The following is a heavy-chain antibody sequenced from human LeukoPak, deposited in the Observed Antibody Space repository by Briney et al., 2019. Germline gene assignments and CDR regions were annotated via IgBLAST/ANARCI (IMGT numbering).Heavy chain of an antibody. J-gene: IGHJ4*02. D-gene: IGHD2-8*01. CDR3: ARDPIQGAVLMVYYYFDY. CDR2: MNPNSGNT. V-gene: IGHV1-8*03. Sequence: ASVKVSCKASGYTFTSYDINWVRQATGQGLEWMGWMNPNSGNTGYAQKFQGRVTITRNTSISTAYMELSSLRSEDTAVYYCARDPIQGAVLMVYYYFDYWGQGTLVTVSS. CDR1: GYTFTSYD.